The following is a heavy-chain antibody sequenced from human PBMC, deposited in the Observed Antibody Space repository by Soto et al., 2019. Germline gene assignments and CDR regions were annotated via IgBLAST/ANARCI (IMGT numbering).Heavy chain of an antibody. J-gene: IGHJ4*02. CDR1: GFSLSTSGVG. CDR2: IYWNDDK. V-gene: IGHV2-5*01. D-gene: IGHD2-21*01. Sequence: SGPTLVKPTQTLTLTCTFSGFSLSTSGVGVGWIRQPPGKALEWLALIYWNDDKRYSPSLKSRLTITKDTSKNQVVLTMTNMDPVDTATYYCAHSSLFNHGVYYFDYWGQGTLVTVSS. CDR3: AHSSLFNHGVYYFDY.